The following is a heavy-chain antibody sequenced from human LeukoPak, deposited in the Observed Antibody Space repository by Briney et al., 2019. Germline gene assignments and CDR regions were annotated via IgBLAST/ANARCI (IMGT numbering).Heavy chain of an antibody. D-gene: IGHD3-22*01. CDR1: GGSISSSSYY. V-gene: IGHV4-39*07. Sequence: SETLSLTCTVSGGSISSSSYYWGWIRQPPGKGLEWIGSIYYSGSTYYNPSLKSRVTISVDTSKNQFSLKLSSVTAADTAVYYCARAIYYDSSGYYFSHFQHWGQGTLVTVSS. CDR3: ARAIYYDSSGYYFSHFQH. CDR2: IYYSGST. J-gene: IGHJ1*01.